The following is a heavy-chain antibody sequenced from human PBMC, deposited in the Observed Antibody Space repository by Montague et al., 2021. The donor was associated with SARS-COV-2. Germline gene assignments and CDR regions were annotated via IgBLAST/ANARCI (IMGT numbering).Heavy chain of an antibody. CDR1: GGSISSYY. CDR2: IYYSGST. D-gene: IGHD3-22*01. J-gene: IGHJ3*02. CDR3: AREVRYYYDSSGPGAFDI. Sequence: SDTLSFTCTVSGGSISSYYWSWIRQPPGKGLEWIGYIYYSGSTNXNPSLKSRVTISVDTSKNQFSLKLSSVTAADTAVYYCAREVRYYYDSSGPGAFDIWGQGTMVTVSS. V-gene: IGHV4-59*01.